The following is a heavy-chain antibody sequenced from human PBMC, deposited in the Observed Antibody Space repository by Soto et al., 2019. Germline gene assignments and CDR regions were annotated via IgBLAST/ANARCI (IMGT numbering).Heavy chain of an antibody. V-gene: IGHV4-31*03. CDR2: IYYSGST. CDR1: GGSISSGSYY. Sequence: SETLSLTCTVSGGSISSGSYYWSWIRQHPGKGLEWIGYIYYSGSTYYNPSLKSRVTISVDTSKNQFSLKLSSVTAADTAVYYCARGPDCTNGVCYPVPFDYWGQGTLVTVSS. CDR3: ARGPDCTNGVCYPVPFDY. D-gene: IGHD2-8*01. J-gene: IGHJ4*02.